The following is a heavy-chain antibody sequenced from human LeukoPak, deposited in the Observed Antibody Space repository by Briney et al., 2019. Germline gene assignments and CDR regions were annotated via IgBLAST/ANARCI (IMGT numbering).Heavy chain of an antibody. D-gene: IGHD1-20*01. CDR1: GFTFSDYC. Sequence: GGSLRLSCAASGFTFSDYCMSWIRQAPGKGLEWVSYISSSGSTIYYADSVKGRFTISRDNAKTSLYLQMNSLRAEDTAVYYCARAPPISGNNWFDPWGQGTLVTVSS. J-gene: IGHJ5*02. CDR3: ARAPPISGNNWFDP. CDR2: ISSSGSTI. V-gene: IGHV3-11*04.